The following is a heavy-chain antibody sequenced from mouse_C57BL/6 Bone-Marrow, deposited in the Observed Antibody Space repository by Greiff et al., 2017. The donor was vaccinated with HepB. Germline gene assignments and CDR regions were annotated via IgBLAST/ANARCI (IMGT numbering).Heavy chain of an antibody. V-gene: IGHV1-81*01. CDR1: GYTFTSYG. CDR3: ARSDYYGFYFDY. CDR2: IYPRSGNT. J-gene: IGHJ2*01. Sequence: QVHVKQSGAELARPGASVKLSCKASGYTFTSYGISWVKQRTGQGLEWIGEIYPRSGNTYYNEKFKGKATLTADKSSSTAYMELRSLTSEDSAVYFCARSDYYGFYFDYCGQGTTLTVSS. D-gene: IGHD1-1*01.